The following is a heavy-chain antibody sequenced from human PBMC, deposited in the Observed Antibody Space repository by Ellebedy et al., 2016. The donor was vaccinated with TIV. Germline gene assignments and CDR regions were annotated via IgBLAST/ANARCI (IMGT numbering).Heavy chain of an antibody. CDR2: ISSSSSYI. CDR1: GFTFSSYW. Sequence: GESLKISCAASGFTFSSYWMNWVRQAPGKGLEWVSSISSSSSYIYYADSVKGRFTISRDDAKNSLYLQMNGLRADDTAVYYCARDIVVVPAARRPYYYSGMDVWGHGTTVTVSS. J-gene: IGHJ6*02. D-gene: IGHD2-2*01. CDR3: ARDIVVVPAARRPYYYSGMDV. V-gene: IGHV3-21*01.